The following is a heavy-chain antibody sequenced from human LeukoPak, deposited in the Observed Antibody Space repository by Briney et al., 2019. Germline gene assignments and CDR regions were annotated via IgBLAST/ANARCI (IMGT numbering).Heavy chain of an antibody. D-gene: IGHD3-22*01. J-gene: IGHJ4*02. CDR2: INPNSGGT. Sequence: ASVKVSCKASGYTFTGYYMHWVRQAPGQGLEWMGRINPNSGGTNYAQKFQGRVTMTRDTSISTAYMELSRLRSDDTAVYYCARDHVSSGYYLSDFDYWGQGTLVTVSS. CDR3: ARDHVSSGYYLSDFDY. V-gene: IGHV1-2*06. CDR1: GYTFTGYY.